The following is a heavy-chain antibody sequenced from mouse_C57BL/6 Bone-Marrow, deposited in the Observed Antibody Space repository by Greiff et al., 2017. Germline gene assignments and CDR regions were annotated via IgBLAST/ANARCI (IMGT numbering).Heavy chain of an antibody. CDR1: GFTFSSYA. Sequence: EVKLVESGGGLVKPGGSLKLSCAASGFTFSSYAMSWVRQTPEKRLEWVATISDGGSYTYYPDNVKGRFTISRDNAKNHLYLQMSHLKSEDTAMYDCARDGRLGKAMDYWCQGTSVTVSS. V-gene: IGHV5-4*01. D-gene: IGHD2-2*01. J-gene: IGHJ4*01. CDR2: ISDGGSYT. CDR3: ARDGRLGKAMDY.